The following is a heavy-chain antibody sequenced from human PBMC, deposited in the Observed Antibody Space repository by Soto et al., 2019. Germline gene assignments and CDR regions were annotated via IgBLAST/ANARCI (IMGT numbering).Heavy chain of an antibody. D-gene: IGHD3-22*01. CDR2: IYSGGDT. J-gene: IGHJ1*01. Sequence: PGGSLRLSCAASGFTVSSNYMSWVRQAPGKGLEWVSIIYSGGDTYYADSVKGRFTISRDNSKNTLFLQMNSLRAEDTAIYYCARGYYDSSGYYPGYFQQWGQGTLVTVSS. V-gene: IGHV3-66*01. CDR3: ARGYYDSSGYYPGYFQQ. CDR1: GFTVSSNY.